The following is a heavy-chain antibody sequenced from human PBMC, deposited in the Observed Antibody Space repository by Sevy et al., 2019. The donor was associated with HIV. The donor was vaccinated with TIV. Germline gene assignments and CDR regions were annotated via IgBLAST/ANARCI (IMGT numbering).Heavy chain of an antibody. CDR2: INHSGST. V-gene: IGHV4-34*01. J-gene: IGHJ6*02. CDR3: ARGYCSGGSCYARYYYYGMDV. CDR1: GGSFSGYY. Sequence: SETLYLTCAVYGGSFSGYYWSWIRQPPGKGLEWIGEINHSGSTNYNPSLKSRVTISVDTSKNQFSLKLSSVTAADTAVYYCARGYCSGGSCYARYYYYGMDVWGQGTTVTVSS. D-gene: IGHD2-15*01.